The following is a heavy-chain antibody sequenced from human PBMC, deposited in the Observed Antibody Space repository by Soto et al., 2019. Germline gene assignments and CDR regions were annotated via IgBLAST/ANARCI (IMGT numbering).Heavy chain of an antibody. CDR2: IYYSGST. CDR1: GGSISSSSYY. D-gene: IGHD6-6*01. V-gene: IGHV4-39*01. J-gene: IGHJ5*02. Sequence: SETLSLTCTVSGGSISSSSYYWGWIRQPPGKGLEWIGSIYYSGSTYYNPSLKSRVTISVDTSKNQFSLKLSSVTAADTAVYYCARVYSSSPLFLLKYNWFDPWGQGTLVTVSS. CDR3: ARVYSSSPLFLLKYNWFDP.